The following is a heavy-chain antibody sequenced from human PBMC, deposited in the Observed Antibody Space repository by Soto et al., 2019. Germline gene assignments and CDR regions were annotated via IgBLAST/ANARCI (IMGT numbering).Heavy chain of an antibody. D-gene: IGHD4-4*01. J-gene: IGHJ6*02. CDR3: ALSTDYYYYYGMDV. CDR2: IDPSDSYT. Sequence: GESLKISCKGSGYSFTSYWISWVRQMPGKGLEWMGRIDPSDSYTNYSPSFQGHVTISADKSISTAYLQWSSLKASDTAMYYCALSTDYYYYYGMDVWGQGTTVTVSS. CDR1: GYSFTSYW. V-gene: IGHV5-10-1*01.